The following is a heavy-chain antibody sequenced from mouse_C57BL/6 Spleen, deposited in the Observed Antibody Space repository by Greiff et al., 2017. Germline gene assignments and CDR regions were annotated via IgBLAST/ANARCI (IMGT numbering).Heavy chain of an antibody. CDR3: AREADYYGSSLLDY. V-gene: IGHV1-54*01. Sequence: QVQLQQSGAELVRPGTSVKVSCKASGYAFTNYLIEWVKQRPGQGLEWIGVINPGSGGTNYNEKFKGKATLTADKSSSTAYMQLSSLTSEDSAVYFCAREADYYGSSLLDYWGQGTTLTVSS. CDR2: INPGSGGT. CDR1: GYAFTNYL. J-gene: IGHJ2*01. D-gene: IGHD1-1*01.